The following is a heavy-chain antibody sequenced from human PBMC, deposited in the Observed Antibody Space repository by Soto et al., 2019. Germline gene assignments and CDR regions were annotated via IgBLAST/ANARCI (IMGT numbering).Heavy chain of an antibody. CDR2: LSYDGSDK. V-gene: IGHV3-30-3*01. D-gene: IGHD1-26*01. J-gene: IGHJ4*02. CDR3: ARDLSGSTTYYFDY. CDR1: RFTFSNYA. Sequence: QVQLVESGGGVVQPGRSLRLSCAASRFTFSNYAMHWVRQAPDRVLEWVAVLSYDGSDKYYADSVKGRFTISRDNSKSTLYLQMDSLRAEDTAMYYCARDLSGSTTYYFDYWGQGTLVTVSS.